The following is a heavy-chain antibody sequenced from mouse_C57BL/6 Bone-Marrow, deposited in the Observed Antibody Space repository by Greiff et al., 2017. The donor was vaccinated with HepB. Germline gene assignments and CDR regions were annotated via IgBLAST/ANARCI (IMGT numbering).Heavy chain of an antibody. Sequence: VQLQQSGPELVKPGASVKIPCKASGYTFTDYNMDWVKQSHGKSLEWIGDITPNNGGTIYNQKFKGKATLTVDKSSSTAYLELLSLTSEDTAVYYCARDVYTGFAYWGQGTLVTVSA. CDR3: ARDVYTGFAY. V-gene: IGHV1-18*01. CDR1: GYTFTDYN. CDR2: ITPNNGGT. J-gene: IGHJ3*01.